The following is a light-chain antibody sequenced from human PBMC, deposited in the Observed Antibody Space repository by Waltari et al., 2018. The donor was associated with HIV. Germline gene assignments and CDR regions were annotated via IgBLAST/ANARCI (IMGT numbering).Light chain of an antibody. Sequence: EIVLTQSPATLSLSPGERATLSCRASQNISNNLVWYQQKPGQAPRLLIFDASKRATGIPARFSGSGSGTDFTLTIRSLEPEDFAVYFCQQRSNWQGYTFGQGANLEMK. CDR1: QNISNN. CDR3: QQRSNWQGYT. J-gene: IGKJ2*01. V-gene: IGKV3D-11*02. CDR2: DAS.